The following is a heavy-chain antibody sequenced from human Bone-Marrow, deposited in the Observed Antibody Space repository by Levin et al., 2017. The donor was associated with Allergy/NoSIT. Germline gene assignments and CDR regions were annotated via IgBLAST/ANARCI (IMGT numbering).Heavy chain of an antibody. CDR3: ARKAPEITFDY. CDR2: INHSGST. J-gene: IGHJ4*02. V-gene: IGHV4-34*01. D-gene: IGHD1-14*01. Sequence: KASETLSLTCAVYGGSFSGYYWSWIRQPPGKGLEWIGEINHSGSTNYNPSLKSRVTISVDTSKNKFSLKLSSVTAADTAVYYCARKAPEITFDYWGQGTLVTVSS. CDR1: GGSFSGYY.